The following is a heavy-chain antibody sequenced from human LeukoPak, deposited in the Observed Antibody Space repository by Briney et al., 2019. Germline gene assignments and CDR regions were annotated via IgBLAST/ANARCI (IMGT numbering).Heavy chain of an antibody. D-gene: IGHD1-1*01. J-gene: IGHJ4*02. CDR2: ISGSGGST. V-gene: IGHV3-23*01. CDR1: GFTFSSYS. CDR3: AKVGERVPAPFDY. Sequence: GGSLRLSCAASGFTFSSYSMNWVRQAPGKGLEWVSAISGSGGSTYYADSVKGRFTISRDNSKNTLYLQMNSLRAEDTAVYYCAKVGERVPAPFDYWGQGTLVTVSS.